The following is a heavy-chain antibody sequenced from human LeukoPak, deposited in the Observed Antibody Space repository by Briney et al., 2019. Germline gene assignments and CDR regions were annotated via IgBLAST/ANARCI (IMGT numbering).Heavy chain of an antibody. J-gene: IGHJ4*02. CDR3: ATETYSGYSYGSFDY. D-gene: IGHD5-18*01. V-gene: IGHV3-7*01. CDR2: IKQDGSEK. Sequence: GGSLRLSCAASGFTFSSYAMHWVRQAPGKGLEWVANIKQDGSEKYYVDSVKGRFTISRDNAKNSLYLQMNSLRAEDTAVYYCATETYSGYSYGSFDYWGQGTLVTVSS. CDR1: GFTFSSYA.